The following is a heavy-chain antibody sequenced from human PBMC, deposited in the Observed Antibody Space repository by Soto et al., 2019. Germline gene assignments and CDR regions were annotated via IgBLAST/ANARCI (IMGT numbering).Heavy chain of an antibody. J-gene: IGHJ4*02. D-gene: IGHD6-6*01. CDR2: ISYDGSNK. V-gene: IGHV3-30-3*01. Sequence: QVQLVESGGGVVQPGRSLRLSCAASGFTFSSYAMHWVRQAPGKGLEWVAVISYDGSNKYYADSVKGRFTISRDNSKNTLYLQMNSLRAADTAVYYCAREQPLAARSFDYWGQGTLVTVSS. CDR3: AREQPLAARSFDY. CDR1: GFTFSSYA.